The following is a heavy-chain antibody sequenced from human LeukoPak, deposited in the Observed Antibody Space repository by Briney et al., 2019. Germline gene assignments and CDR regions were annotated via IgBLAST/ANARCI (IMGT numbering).Heavy chain of an antibody. CDR2: IDPSDSYT. D-gene: IGHD3-10*01. Sequence: GESLRISCKGSGCSFTSYWISWVRQMPGKGLEWMGRIDPSDSYTNYSPSFQGHVTISADKSISTAYLQWSNLKASDTAMYYCARHEVGYYYGSGSYYRSYYFDYWGQGTLVTVSS. J-gene: IGHJ4*02. V-gene: IGHV5-10-1*01. CDR1: GCSFTSYW. CDR3: ARHEVGYYYGSGSYYRSYYFDY.